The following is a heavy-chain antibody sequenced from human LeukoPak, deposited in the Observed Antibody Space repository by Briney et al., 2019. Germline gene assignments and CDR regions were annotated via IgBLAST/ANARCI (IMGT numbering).Heavy chain of an antibody. V-gene: IGHV3-21*01. D-gene: IGHD3-3*01. Sequence: SGGSLRLSCAASGFTFSSYSINWVRQAPGKGREWVSSISSSSSYIYYADSVKGRFTISRDNAKNSLYLQMNSLRAEDTAVYYCARDRGDYDFWSGYFPNNWFDPWGQGTLVTVSS. CDR1: GFTFSSYS. J-gene: IGHJ5*02. CDR2: ISSSSSYI. CDR3: ARDRGDYDFWSGYFPNNWFDP.